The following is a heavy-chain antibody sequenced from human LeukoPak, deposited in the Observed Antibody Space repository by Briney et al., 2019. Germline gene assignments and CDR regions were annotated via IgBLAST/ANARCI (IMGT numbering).Heavy chain of an antibody. Sequence: GGSLRLSCAASGFTFSSYAMHWVRQAPGKGLEWVAVISYDGSNKYYADSVKGRFTISRDNSRNTLYLQMNSLRAEDTAVYYCARDHTLGAVAGTGAWTYYYYGMDVWGQGTTVTVSS. J-gene: IGHJ6*02. V-gene: IGHV3-30*04. CDR2: ISYDGSNK. CDR1: GFTFSSYA. CDR3: ARDHTLGAVAGTGAWTYYYYGMDV. D-gene: IGHD6-19*01.